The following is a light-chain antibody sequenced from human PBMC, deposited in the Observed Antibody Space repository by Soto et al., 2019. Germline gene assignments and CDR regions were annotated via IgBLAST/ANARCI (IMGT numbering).Light chain of an antibody. V-gene: IGLV1-44*01. J-gene: IGLJ2*01. CDR1: SSNIGSET. CDR2: SDN. CDR3: AAWDGSLKGAL. Sequence: QSVLTQPPSASGTPGQRVTISCSRSSSNIGSETVNWYQQLPGMAPKLLIYSDNQRPSGVPDRFSGSKSGTSASLAISGLQPEDEADYYCAAWDGSLKGALFGGGTKLTVL.